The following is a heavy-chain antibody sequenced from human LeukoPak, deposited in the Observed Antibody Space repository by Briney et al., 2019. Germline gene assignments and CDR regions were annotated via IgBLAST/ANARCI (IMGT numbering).Heavy chain of an antibody. CDR1: GFAFEDYP. D-gene: IGHD3-10*02. Sequence: HSGGSLRLSCAASGFAFEDYPMHWVRQAPGKGLEWVSLISWDGGTTYYADSVKGRFTISRDNSKNTLYLQMNSLRAEDTAVYYCARDRITMFALEHPVNNWFDPWGQGTLVTVSS. J-gene: IGHJ5*02. CDR3: ARDRITMFALEHPVNNWFDP. CDR2: ISWDGGTT. V-gene: IGHV3-43*01.